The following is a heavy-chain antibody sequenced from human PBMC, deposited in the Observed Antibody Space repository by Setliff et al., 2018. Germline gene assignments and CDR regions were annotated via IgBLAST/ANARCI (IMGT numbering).Heavy chain of an antibody. Sequence: NPSETLSLTCTVSGGSISPYFWSWIRQPPGKGLEWIGYIYHNGNTNFNPSLKSRVTMSVDTSKNQFALVLESVTAADTAVYYCARDRSAYSYGLDVWGQGTTVTVS. J-gene: IGHJ6*01. V-gene: IGHV4-59*01. CDR3: ARDRSAYSYGLDV. CDR1: GGSISPYF. CDR2: IYHNGNT.